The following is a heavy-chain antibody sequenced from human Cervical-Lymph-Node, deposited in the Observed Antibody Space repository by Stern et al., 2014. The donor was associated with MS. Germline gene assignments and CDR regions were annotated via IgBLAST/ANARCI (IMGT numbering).Heavy chain of an antibody. D-gene: IGHD2-8*02. CDR3: VRNWWGPDH. CDR1: GFTFSSHW. Sequence: EVQLVESGGGLVQPGGSLRISCAASGFTFSSHWMHWVRQVPGQGLVWISRLNYDGSDTSYADSVWGRFTISRDNANNTLYLQMSSLRVEDTAIYYCVRNWWGPDHWGQGTLVTVSS. J-gene: IGHJ4*02. V-gene: IGHV3-74*02. CDR2: LNYDGSDT.